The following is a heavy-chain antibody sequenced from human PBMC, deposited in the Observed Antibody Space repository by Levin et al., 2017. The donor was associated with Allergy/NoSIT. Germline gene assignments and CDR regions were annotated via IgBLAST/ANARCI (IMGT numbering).Heavy chain of an antibody. Sequence: GESLKISCAASGFTFSDYYMSWIRQAPGKGLEWVSYISSSSSYTNYADSVKGRFTISRDNAKNSLYLQMNSLRAEDTAVYYCARATAAIPYYFDYWGQGTLVTVSS. CDR1: GFTFSDYY. J-gene: IGHJ4*02. CDR2: ISSSSSYT. CDR3: ARATAAIPYYFDY. V-gene: IGHV3-11*05. D-gene: IGHD2-2*01.